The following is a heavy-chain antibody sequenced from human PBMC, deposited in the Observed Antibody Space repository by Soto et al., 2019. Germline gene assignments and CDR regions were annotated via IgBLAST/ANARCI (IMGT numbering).Heavy chain of an antibody. CDR2: INKNGGEK. J-gene: IGHJ4*02. D-gene: IGHD5-18*01. CDR3: ARPWDTAMVSTSNY. CDR1: GFTFSSYS. Sequence: VQLVESGGGLVQPGGSLRLSCAASGFTFSSYSMSWVRQAPGKGLEWVANINKNGGEKYYVDSVKGRFTISRDNAKNARYLQMNSLRAEDTAVYYCARPWDTAMVSTSNYWGQGTLVTVSS. V-gene: IGHV3-7*03.